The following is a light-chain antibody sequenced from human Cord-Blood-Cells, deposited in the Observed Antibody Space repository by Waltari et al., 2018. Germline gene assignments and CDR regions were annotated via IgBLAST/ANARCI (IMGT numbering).Light chain of an antibody. CDR2: DVS. CDR3: SSYTSSSTLV. CDR1: SSDVGGYNF. V-gene: IGLV2-14*01. J-gene: IGLJ1*01. Sequence: QSALTQPASVSASPRQSFTISCTATSSDVGGYNFVPWYQQHPGKAPKLMIYDVSNRPSGVSNRFSGSKSGNTASLTISGLQAEDEADYYCSSYTSSSTLVFGTGTKVTVL.